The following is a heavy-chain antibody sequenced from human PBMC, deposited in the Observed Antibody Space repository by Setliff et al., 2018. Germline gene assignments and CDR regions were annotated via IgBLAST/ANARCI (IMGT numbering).Heavy chain of an antibody. CDR1: GFTFRTFS. Sequence: AGGSLRLSCAASGFTFRTFSMHWVRRAPGKGLEWVSSISPDSIYIYYADSVKGRLTISRDNAWDSLYLQMNSLGAEDTAVYYCARSPANGGHDAFDIWGRGTMVTVSS. V-gene: IGHV3-21*01. CDR2: ISPDSIYI. J-gene: IGHJ3*02. CDR3: ARSPANGGHDAFDI. D-gene: IGHD6-25*01.